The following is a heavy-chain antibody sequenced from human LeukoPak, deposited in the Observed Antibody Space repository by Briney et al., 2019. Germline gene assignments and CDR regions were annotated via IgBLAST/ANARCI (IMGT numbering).Heavy chain of an antibody. D-gene: IGHD3-9*01. V-gene: IGHV3-48*01. Sequence: PGGSLRLSCAASGFTFSSYSMNWVRQAPGKGLEWVSYISSSSSTIYYADSVKGRFTISRDNAKNSLYLQMNSLRAEDTAVYYCARAAGILTGQLDYWGQGTLVTVSS. CDR3: ARAAGILTGQLDY. CDR1: GFTFSSYS. J-gene: IGHJ4*02. CDR2: ISSSSSTI.